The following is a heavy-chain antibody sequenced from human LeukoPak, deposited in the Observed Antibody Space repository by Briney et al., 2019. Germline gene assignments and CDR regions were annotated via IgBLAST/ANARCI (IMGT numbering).Heavy chain of an antibody. CDR3: ARAVGDSGYGRYFDY. CDR2: VYNTGST. J-gene: IGHJ4*02. Sequence: SETLSLTCTVSGGSISTYYWSWIRQPPGKGLEWIGNVYNTGSTNYNPSLESRVTISVDTSKNHFSLRLGSVTAADTAVYYCARAVGDSGYGRYFDYWGQGTLVTVSS. CDR1: GGSISTYY. D-gene: IGHD5-12*01. V-gene: IGHV4-59*01.